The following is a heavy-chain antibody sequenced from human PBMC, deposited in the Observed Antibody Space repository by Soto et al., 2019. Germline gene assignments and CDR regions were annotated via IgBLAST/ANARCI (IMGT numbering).Heavy chain of an antibody. Sequence: PGGSLRLSCAASGFSFSNYAMNWVRQAPGKGLEWVSFISGSGGTTDYADSVRGRFRLSRDNSENTVDLEMNSLRTEDTAVYFCAKGRSALPIFDYWGQAVIVTVSS. CDR1: GFSFSNYA. CDR2: ISGSGGTT. J-gene: IGHJ4*02. CDR3: AKGRSALPIFDY. V-gene: IGHV3-23*01.